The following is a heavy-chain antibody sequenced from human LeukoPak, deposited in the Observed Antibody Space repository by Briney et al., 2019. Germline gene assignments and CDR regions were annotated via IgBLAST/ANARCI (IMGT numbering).Heavy chain of an antibody. CDR2: IYYSGST. V-gene: IGHV4-31*03. Sequence: SETLSLTCTVSGGSISSGGYYWSWIRQQPGKGLEWIGYIYYSGSTYYNPSLKSRVTISVDTSKNQFSLKLSSVTAADTAVYYCARQNYYDSSGYSSLDYWGQGTLVTVSS. J-gene: IGHJ4*02. CDR3: ARQNYYDSSGYSSLDY. D-gene: IGHD3-22*01. CDR1: GGSISSGGYY.